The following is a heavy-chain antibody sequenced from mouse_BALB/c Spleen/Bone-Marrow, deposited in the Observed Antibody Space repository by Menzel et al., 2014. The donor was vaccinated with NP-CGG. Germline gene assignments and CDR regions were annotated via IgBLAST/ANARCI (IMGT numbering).Heavy chain of an antibody. V-gene: IGHV1-4*02. CDR2: IDPSNTYT. J-gene: IGHJ2*01. Sequence: QVQLKESAAELARPGASVKMSCKASGYTFTSYTTQWVKQRPGQGLEWIGYIDPSNTYTDYNQKFRDKTTLTADKSSSTAYMQLTSLTSEDSAVYYCAREDIITAYFDYWGQGTTLTVSS. CDR1: GYTFTSYT. CDR3: AREDIITAYFDY. D-gene: IGHD1-1*01.